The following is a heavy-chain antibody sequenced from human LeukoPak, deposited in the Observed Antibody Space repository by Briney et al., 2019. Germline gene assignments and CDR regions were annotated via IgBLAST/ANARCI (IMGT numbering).Heavy chain of an antibody. CDR1: GFTFSTYA. D-gene: IGHD6-13*01. CDR2: ISGSGGNT. CDR3: ACGGQLGTYFDY. J-gene: IGHJ4*02. V-gene: IGHV3-23*01. Sequence: PGGSLRLSCAASGFTFSTYAMTWVRQAPGKGLEWVSAISGSGGNTYYADSVKGRFTISRDNSKNTLYLQMNSLRGEDTAVYYCACGGQLGTYFDYWGQGTLVTVSS.